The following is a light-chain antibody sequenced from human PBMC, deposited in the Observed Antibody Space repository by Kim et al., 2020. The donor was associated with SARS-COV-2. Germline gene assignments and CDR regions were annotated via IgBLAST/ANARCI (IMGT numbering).Light chain of an antibody. Sequence: DIQMTQSPSSLSASVGDIVTITCRASQSITNYLNWYQQKPGRAPKLLIYAASSLQSGVPSRFSGSASGTDFTLTISSLRPEDFATYFCQQSYRTPITFGQGTRLEIK. V-gene: IGKV1-39*01. CDR3: QQSYRTPIT. CDR2: AAS. J-gene: IGKJ5*01. CDR1: QSITNY.